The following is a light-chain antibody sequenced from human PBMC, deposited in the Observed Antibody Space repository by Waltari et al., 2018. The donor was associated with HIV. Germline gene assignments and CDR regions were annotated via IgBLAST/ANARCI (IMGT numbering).Light chain of an antibody. CDR3: NCRDRSGIYV. V-gene: IGLV3-19*01. Sequence: SSQLTQDPAVSVPLGQTVGIPCQEKSLRCYYQTWYQQKPGQAPVLVSYGNNNRPSGIPDRVSCSSSGNTASLTMTEAQADDESDYDRNCRDRSGIYVFGTGTKVTVL. CDR1: SLRCYY. J-gene: IGLJ1*01. CDR2: GNN.